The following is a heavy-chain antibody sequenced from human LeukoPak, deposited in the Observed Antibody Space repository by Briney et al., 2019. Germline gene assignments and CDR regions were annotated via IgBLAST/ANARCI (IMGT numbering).Heavy chain of an antibody. CDR1: GFTFSTYA. Sequence: PGGSLRLSCSASGFTFSTYAIHWVRQAPGKGLEYVSGISSNGGNTYNADSVKGRFTISRDSSKNTVNLQMSSLRAEDTAVYYCVKRSGLYFDYWGQGILVTVSS. CDR3: VKRSGLYFDY. J-gene: IGHJ4*02. V-gene: IGHV3-64D*09. CDR2: ISSNGGNT. D-gene: IGHD1-26*01.